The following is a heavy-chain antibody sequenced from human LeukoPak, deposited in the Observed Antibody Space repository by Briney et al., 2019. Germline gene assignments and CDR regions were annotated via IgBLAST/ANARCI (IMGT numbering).Heavy chain of an antibody. CDR1: GYSFTSYR. D-gene: IGHD6-13*01. Sequence: GESLKISCKGPGYSFTSYRIGWVRQMPGKGLEWMGIIYPGDSDTRYSPSFQGQVTISADKSISTAYLQWSSLKASDTAMYYCARQTAAAGTWNWFDPWGQGTLVTVSS. CDR3: ARQTAAAGTWNWFDP. J-gene: IGHJ5*02. V-gene: IGHV5-51*01. CDR2: IYPGDSDT.